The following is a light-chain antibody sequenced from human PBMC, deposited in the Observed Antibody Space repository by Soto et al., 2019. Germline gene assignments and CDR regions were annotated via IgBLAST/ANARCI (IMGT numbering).Light chain of an antibody. CDR1: QCIRND. CDR2: AAS. CDR3: LQEYNYPWA. V-gene: IGKV1-6*01. J-gene: IGKJ1*01. Sequence: AIQMTQSTSSLSASVGDRVTITCRASQCIRNDLGWYQQKPGKAPKLLIYAASSVQRGVASRFSGSGSGADFTLTIRRLRHEEFATYYCLQEYNYPWAFGQGTQVE.